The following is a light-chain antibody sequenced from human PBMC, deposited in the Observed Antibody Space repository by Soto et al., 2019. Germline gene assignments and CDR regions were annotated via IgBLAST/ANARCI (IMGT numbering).Light chain of an antibody. Sequence: QLVLTQSSSASASLRSSVKLTCTLSSGHRSYIIAWHQQQPGKAPRYLMKLEGSGSYNKGSGVPDRFSGSSSGADRYLTMSNLQSEDEADYYCETWDSNIRVFGGGTKLTVL. J-gene: IGLJ2*01. CDR1: SGHRSYI. CDR2: LEGSGSY. V-gene: IGLV4-60*03. CDR3: ETWDSNIRV.